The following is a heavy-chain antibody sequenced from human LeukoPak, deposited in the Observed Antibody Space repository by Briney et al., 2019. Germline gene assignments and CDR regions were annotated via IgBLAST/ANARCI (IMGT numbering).Heavy chain of an antibody. J-gene: IGHJ4*02. Sequence: GGSLRLSCAASGFTFSSYWMSWVRQAPGKGLEWVATLKQDGSQKHYVDSVKGRFTISRDNAENSLFLQMNSLRAEDTAVYYCAKSPRSKTIFGVVLYYFDYWGQGTLVTVSS. V-gene: IGHV3-7*03. CDR1: GFTFSSYW. CDR2: LKQDGSQK. D-gene: IGHD3-3*01. CDR3: AKSPRSKTIFGVVLYYFDY.